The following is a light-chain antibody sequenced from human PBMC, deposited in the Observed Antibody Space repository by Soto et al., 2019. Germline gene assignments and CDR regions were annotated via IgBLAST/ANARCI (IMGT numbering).Light chain of an antibody. Sequence: QSVLTQPRSVSGSPGQSVTISCTGTSSDVGGYNYVSWYQQHPGKAPKLMIYDVSKRPSGVPDRFSGSKSGNTASLTISGLQAEDEADYYCCSYAGSYFLLFGGGTKLTVL. CDR1: SSDVGGYNY. V-gene: IGLV2-11*01. CDR2: DVS. J-gene: IGLJ2*01. CDR3: CSYAGSYFLL.